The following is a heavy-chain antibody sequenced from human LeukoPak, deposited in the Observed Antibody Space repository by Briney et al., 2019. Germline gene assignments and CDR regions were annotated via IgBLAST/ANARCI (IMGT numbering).Heavy chain of an antibody. D-gene: IGHD3-22*01. Sequence: QPGGSLRLSCAASGFTFSSYWMHWVRQAPGKGLVWVSRINSDGSSTSYADSVKGRFTISRDNAKNTLYLQMNSLRAEDTAVYYCARDGRHYYDSSGYGHWGQGTLVTVSS. J-gene: IGHJ4*02. CDR1: GFTFSSYW. CDR3: ARDGRHYYDSSGYGH. V-gene: IGHV3-74*01. CDR2: INSDGSST.